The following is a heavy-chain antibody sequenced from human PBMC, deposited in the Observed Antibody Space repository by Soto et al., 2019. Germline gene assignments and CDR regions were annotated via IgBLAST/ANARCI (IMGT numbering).Heavy chain of an antibody. CDR2: ISSSSSYI. D-gene: IGHD6-6*01. Sequence: GGSLRLSCAASGFTFSSYSMNWVRQAPGKGLEWVSSISSSSSYIYYADSVKGRFTISRDNAKNSLYLQMNSLRAEDTALYYCAKDSFGSYSSSSSFGYWGQGTLVTVSS. V-gene: IGHV3-21*04. J-gene: IGHJ4*02. CDR3: AKDSFGSYSSSSSFGY. CDR1: GFTFSSYS.